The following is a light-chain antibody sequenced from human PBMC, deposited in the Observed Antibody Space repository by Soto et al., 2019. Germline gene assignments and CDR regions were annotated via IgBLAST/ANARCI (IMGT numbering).Light chain of an antibody. CDR3: SSYAGTHIV. V-gene: IGLV2-8*01. Sequence: QSVLTQPPSASGSPGQSVTISCTGTSSDVGGYNYVSWYQQHPGKAPKLMIYDVSKRPSGVPARFSGSKSGNTASLTVSGLQSEDEADYYCSSYAGTHIVFGTGTKVTVL. J-gene: IGLJ1*01. CDR2: DVS. CDR1: SSDVGGYNY.